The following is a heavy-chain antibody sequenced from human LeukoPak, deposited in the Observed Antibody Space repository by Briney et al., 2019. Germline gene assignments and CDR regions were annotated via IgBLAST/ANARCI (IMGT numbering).Heavy chain of an antibody. CDR2: IRHDGSNK. V-gene: IGHV3-30*02. CDR1: GFTFSSYG. J-gene: IGHJ3*02. D-gene: IGHD4-17*01. Sequence: GGSLRLSCAASGFTFSSYGMHWVRQAPGKGLEWVAFIRHDGSNKYYADSVKGRFTISRDNSKNTLYLQMNSLRAEDTAVYYCAKATVTTEWAFDIWGQGTMVTVSS. CDR3: AKATVTTEWAFDI.